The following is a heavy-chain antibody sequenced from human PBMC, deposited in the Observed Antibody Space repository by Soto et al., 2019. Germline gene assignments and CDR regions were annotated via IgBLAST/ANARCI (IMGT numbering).Heavy chain of an antibody. V-gene: IGHV1-69*06. Sequence: QVQLEQSGGEVKKPGSSVKVSCKASRVTFSKFIVTWVRQAPGLGLEWVGGIIPIFGTANYAQKFQGRVTISADKSTRTPYMGVNNLRSEDTAVYYCAKVRYSSPMGYYYGMAVWGQGTTVTVSS. J-gene: IGHJ6*02. CDR2: IIPIFGTA. CDR1: RVTFSKFI. CDR3: AKVRYSSPMGYYYGMAV. D-gene: IGHD6-19*01.